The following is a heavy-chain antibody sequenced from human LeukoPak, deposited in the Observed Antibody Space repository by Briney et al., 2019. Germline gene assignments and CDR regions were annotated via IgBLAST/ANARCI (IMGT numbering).Heavy chain of an antibody. Sequence: TGGSLRLSCAASGFSFSAYWMHWVRQAPGKGLVWVSRLRSDGSIITYADSVKGRFTISRDNSKNTLYLEMNSLRAEDTAVHYCARDRRWLQTFDYWGQGTLVIVSS. J-gene: IGHJ4*02. CDR3: ARDRRWLQTFDY. CDR1: GFSFSAYW. V-gene: IGHV3-74*01. CDR2: LRSDGSII. D-gene: IGHD5-24*01.